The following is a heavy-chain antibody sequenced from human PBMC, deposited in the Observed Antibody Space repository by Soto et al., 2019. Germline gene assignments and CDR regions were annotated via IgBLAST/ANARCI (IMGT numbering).Heavy chain of an antibody. V-gene: IGHV3-48*02. J-gene: IGHJ6*02. CDR2: ISSSSSTI. D-gene: IGHD2-15*01. CDR1: GFTFSSYS. Sequence: GGSLRLSCAASGFTFSSYSMNWVRQAPGKGLEWASYISSSSSTIYYADSVKGRFTISRDNAKNSLYLQMNSLRDEDTAVYYCARRSSGCSGGSCYFTYYYYGMDVWGQGTTVTVSS. CDR3: ARRSSGCSGGSCYFTYYYYGMDV.